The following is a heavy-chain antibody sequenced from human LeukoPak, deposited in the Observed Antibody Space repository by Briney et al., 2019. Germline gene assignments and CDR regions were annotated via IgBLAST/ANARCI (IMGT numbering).Heavy chain of an antibody. CDR3: AKGERDSSSWYQNYYYYMDV. Sequence: ASVKVSCKVSGYTLTELSMHWVRQAPGKGLEWMGGFDPEDGETIYAQKFQGRVTMTEDTSTDTAYMELSSLRAEDTAVYYCAKGERDSSSWYQNYYYYMDVWGKGTTVTISS. D-gene: IGHD6-13*01. J-gene: IGHJ6*03. CDR2: FDPEDGET. V-gene: IGHV1-24*01. CDR1: GYTLTELS.